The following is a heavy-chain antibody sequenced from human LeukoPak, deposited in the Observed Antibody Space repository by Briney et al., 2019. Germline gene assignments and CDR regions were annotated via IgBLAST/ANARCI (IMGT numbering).Heavy chain of an antibody. V-gene: IGHV3-30-3*01. CDR2: ISYDGNNK. D-gene: IGHD3-3*01. CDR3: AKEDDFWSGNIDY. CDR1: GFTFSAYA. Sequence: GRSLRLSCAASGFTFSAYAINWVRQAPGKGLEWVALISYDGNNKYFADSVKGRFTISRDNSKNTLYLQMNSLRAEDTAVYYCAKEDDFWSGNIDYWGQGTLVTASS. J-gene: IGHJ4*02.